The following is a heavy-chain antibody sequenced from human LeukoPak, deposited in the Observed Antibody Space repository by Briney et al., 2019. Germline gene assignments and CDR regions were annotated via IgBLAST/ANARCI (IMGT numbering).Heavy chain of an antibody. Sequence: GGSLRLSCTDSGFTIGNYWMHWVRQAPGKGLVWVSRINTDGSSTSYADSVKGRFTISRDNAKNTLHLQMNSLRAEYTAVYYCTRDLGYWGQGTLVTVSS. CDR2: INTDGSST. CDR1: GFTIGNYW. J-gene: IGHJ4*02. CDR3: TRDLGY. V-gene: IGHV3-74*01.